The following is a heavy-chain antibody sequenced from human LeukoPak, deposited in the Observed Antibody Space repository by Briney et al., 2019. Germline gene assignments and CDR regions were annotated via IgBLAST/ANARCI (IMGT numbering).Heavy chain of an antibody. Sequence: SETLSLTCTVSGGSISSSSYYWGWIRQPPGKGLEWIGSIYYSGSTNYNPSLKSRVTISVDTSKNQFSLKVSSVTAADTAVYYCTSGSYSYYYMDVWGKGTTVTVSS. CDR2: IYYSGST. CDR3: TSGSYSYYYMDV. V-gene: IGHV4-39*07. J-gene: IGHJ6*03. CDR1: GGSISSSSYY. D-gene: IGHD1-26*01.